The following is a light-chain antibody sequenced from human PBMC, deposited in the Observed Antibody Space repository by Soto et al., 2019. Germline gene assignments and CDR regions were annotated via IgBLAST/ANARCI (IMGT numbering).Light chain of an antibody. J-gene: IGKJ1*01. CDR3: QQYEHSWP. Sequence: DIQVTQSPSTLSATAGDRVTITCRASQSISSWLAWYQHKPGKAPKLLIYDASNLDSGVPSRFSGSGSGTEFSLTISNLQPDDCATYYCQQYEHSWPFGQGTRVELK. V-gene: IGKV1-5*01. CDR1: QSISSW. CDR2: DAS.